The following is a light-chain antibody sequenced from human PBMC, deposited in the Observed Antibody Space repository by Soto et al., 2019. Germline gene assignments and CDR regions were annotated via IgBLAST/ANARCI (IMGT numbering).Light chain of an antibody. V-gene: IGLV2-14*01. Sequence: QSVLTQPASVSGSPGQSITISCTGTSSDVGGYKYVSWYQQHPGKAPKLIIYEVSNRPSGVSNRFSGSKSGNTASLTISGLQAEDEADYYCSLYTSENAYVFGTGTKVTVL. CDR2: EVS. CDR3: SLYTSENAYV. J-gene: IGLJ1*01. CDR1: SSDVGGYKY.